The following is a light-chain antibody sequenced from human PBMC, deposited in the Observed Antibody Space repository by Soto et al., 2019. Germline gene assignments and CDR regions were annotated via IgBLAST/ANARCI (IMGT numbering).Light chain of an antibody. CDR3: QQYRTPSQT. J-gene: IGKJ1*01. CDR2: GGA. Sequence: EIVLTQSPGTLSLSPGESATLSCRASQTIGSSYLAWYQQRPGQAPRLLIYGGANRATGIPDRFSATGSVTDFTLAISRLEPEDFAVYYCQQYRTPSQTFGQGTKVE. V-gene: IGKV3-20*01. CDR1: QTIGSSY.